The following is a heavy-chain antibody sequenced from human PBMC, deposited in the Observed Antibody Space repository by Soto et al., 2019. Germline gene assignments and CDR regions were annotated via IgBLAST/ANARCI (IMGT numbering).Heavy chain of an antibody. Sequence: KSSETLSLTCAVYGGSFSGYYWSWIRQPPGKGLEWIGEINHSGSTNYNPSLKSRVTISVDTSKNQFSLKLSSVTAADTAVYYCARGRIATFGGVIVTEYYFDYWGQGTLVTVSS. CDR1: GGSFSGYY. D-gene: IGHD3-16*02. J-gene: IGHJ4*02. CDR3: ARGRIATFGGVIVTEYYFDY. CDR2: INHSGST. V-gene: IGHV4-34*01.